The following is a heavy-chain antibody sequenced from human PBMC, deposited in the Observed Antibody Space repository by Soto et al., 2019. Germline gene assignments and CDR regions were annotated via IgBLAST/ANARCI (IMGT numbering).Heavy chain of an antibody. CDR1: GFTFTSSA. D-gene: IGHD3-22*01. Sequence: ASVKVSCKASGFTFTSSAVQWVRQARGQRLEWIGWIVVGSGNTNYAQKFQERVTITRDMSTSTAYMELSSLRSEDTAVYYCAAGGHYYDSSGYYYGYYYYGMDVWGQGTTVTVSS. J-gene: IGHJ6*02. V-gene: IGHV1-58*01. CDR2: IVVGSGNT. CDR3: AAGGHYYDSSGYYYGYYYYGMDV.